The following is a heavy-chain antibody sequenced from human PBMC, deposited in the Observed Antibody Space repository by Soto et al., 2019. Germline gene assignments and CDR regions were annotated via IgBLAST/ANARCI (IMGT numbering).Heavy chain of an antibody. CDR3: ARSWVTGKGGIDV. CDR2: INGYTGNT. CDR1: GYTFTSYG. J-gene: IGHJ6*02. Sequence: QVKLVQSGAEVKKPGASVKVSCKASGYTFTSYGLSWVRQAPGQGLEWMGWINGYTGNTNYAQKFQGRVTMTTDTSTNTAYLDLWTLISDDTAVYYCARSWVTGKGGIDVWGQGTTVTVSS. D-gene: IGHD3-16*01. V-gene: IGHV1-18*01.